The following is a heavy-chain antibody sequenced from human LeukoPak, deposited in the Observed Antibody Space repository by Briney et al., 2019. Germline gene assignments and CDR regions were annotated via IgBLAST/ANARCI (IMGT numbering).Heavy chain of an antibody. V-gene: IGHV3-7*01. J-gene: IGHJ4*02. CDR2: IKEDGSDR. CDR3: VRGTNTPSY. Sequence: PGGSLRLSCAASGFTFSSYAMNWVRQAPGKGLEWVATIKEDGSDRYYVDSVKGRFTISRDNAKNSLYLQMNSLRAEDTATYYCVRGTNTPSYWGQGTRVTVSS. D-gene: IGHD3-10*01. CDR1: GFTFSSYA.